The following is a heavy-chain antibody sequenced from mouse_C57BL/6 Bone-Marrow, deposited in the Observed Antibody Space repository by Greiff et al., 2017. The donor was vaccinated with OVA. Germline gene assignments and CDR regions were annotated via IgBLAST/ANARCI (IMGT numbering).Heavy chain of an antibody. CDR1: GFTFSSYA. D-gene: IGHD1-1*01. CDR3: TREPHYYGFYYFDY. J-gene: IGHJ2*01. CDR2: ISSGGDYI. Sequence: EVKLMESGEGLVKPGGSLKLSCAASGFTFSSYAMSWVRQTPEKRLEWVAYISSGGDYIYYADTVKGRFTISRDNARNTLYLQMSSLKSEDTAMYYCTREPHYYGFYYFDYWGQGTTLTVSS. V-gene: IGHV5-9-1*02.